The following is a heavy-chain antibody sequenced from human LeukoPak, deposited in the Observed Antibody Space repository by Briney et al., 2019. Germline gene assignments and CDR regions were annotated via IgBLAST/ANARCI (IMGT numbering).Heavy chain of an antibody. Sequence: PSETLSLTCAVSGGSIRSSNWWSWVRQPPGKGLEWIGEIYHSGGTTNYNPSLKSRVTISVDKSKNQFSLQLSSVTAADTALYYCARPTGRDGYPTDPFDIWGQGTMVTVSS. V-gene: IGHV4-4*02. CDR2: IYHSGGTT. J-gene: IGHJ3*02. D-gene: IGHD2-21*02. CDR3: ARPTGRDGYPTDPFDI. CDR1: GGSIRSSNW.